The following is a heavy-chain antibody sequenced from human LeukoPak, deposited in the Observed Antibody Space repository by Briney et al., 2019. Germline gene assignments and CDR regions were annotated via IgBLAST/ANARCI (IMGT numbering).Heavy chain of an antibody. CDR1: GFTVSSNN. CDR2: IYSGGST. Sequence: GGSLRLSCAASGFTVSSNNMSWVRQAPGKGPEWVSVIYSGGSTYYADSVKGRFTISRDNSKNTLYLQMNSLRAEDTAVYYCARGGSGSYYFDYWGQGTLVTVSS. J-gene: IGHJ4*02. V-gene: IGHV3-53*01. CDR3: ARGGSGSYYFDY. D-gene: IGHD1-26*01.